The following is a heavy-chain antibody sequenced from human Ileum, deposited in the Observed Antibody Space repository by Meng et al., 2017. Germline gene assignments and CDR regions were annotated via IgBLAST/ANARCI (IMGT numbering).Heavy chain of an antibody. CDR3: ASLPPYYYDSSGWDDAFDI. Sequence: QLQLQESGPGLVKPSETLSLTCTFPGGPISSSSYYWGWIRQPPGKGLEWIGSIYYSGSTYYNPSLKSRVTISVDTSKNQFSLKLSSVTAADTAVYYCASLPPYYYDSSGWDDAFDIWGQGTMVTVSS. J-gene: IGHJ3*02. V-gene: IGHV4-39*01. CDR2: IYYSGST. D-gene: IGHD3-22*01. CDR1: GGPISSSSYY.